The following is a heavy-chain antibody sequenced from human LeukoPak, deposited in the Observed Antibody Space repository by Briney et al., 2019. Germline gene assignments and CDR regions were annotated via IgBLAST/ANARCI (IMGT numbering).Heavy chain of an antibody. J-gene: IGHJ4*02. CDR1: GFTFSSYS. V-gene: IGHV3-21*01. CDR2: ISGSRSYI. Sequence: PGGSLRPSCAASGFTFSSYSMNWVRQAPGKGLEWVSSISGSRSYIYYADSVKGRFTISRDNAKNSLYLQMNSLRAEDTAVYYCADHSSGYSSYWGQGTLVTVSS. CDR3: ADHSSGYSSY. D-gene: IGHD3-22*01.